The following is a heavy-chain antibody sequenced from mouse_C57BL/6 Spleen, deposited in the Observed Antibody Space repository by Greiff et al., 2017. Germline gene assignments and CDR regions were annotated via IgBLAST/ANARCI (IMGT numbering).Heavy chain of an antibody. Sequence: EVKLMESEGGLVQPGSSMKLSCTASGFTFSDYYMAWVRQVPEKGLEWVANINYDGSSTYYLDSLKSRFIISRDNAKNILYLQMSSLKSEDTATYYCAREGDYYGSSSDWYFDVWGTGTTVTVSS. CDR1: GFTFSDYY. D-gene: IGHD1-1*01. CDR3: AREGDYYGSSSDWYFDV. CDR2: INYDGSST. J-gene: IGHJ1*03. V-gene: IGHV5-16*01.